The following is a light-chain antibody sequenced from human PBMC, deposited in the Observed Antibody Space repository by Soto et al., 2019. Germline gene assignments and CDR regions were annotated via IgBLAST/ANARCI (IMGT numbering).Light chain of an antibody. CDR2: DAS. Sequence: EIVLTQSPATLSLSPGERATLSCSDSQRVSSYLAWYQQKPGQAPRLLIYDASNRATVIPARFSGSGSGTDFTLPISSLEPEDFAVYYCQQRSNWPGTFGQGTKLEI. CDR1: QRVSSY. CDR3: QQRSNWPGT. V-gene: IGKV3-11*01. J-gene: IGKJ2*01.